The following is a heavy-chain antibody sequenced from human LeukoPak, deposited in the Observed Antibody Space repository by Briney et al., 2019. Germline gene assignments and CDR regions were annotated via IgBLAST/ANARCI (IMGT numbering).Heavy chain of an antibody. J-gene: IGHJ4*02. D-gene: IGHD1-26*01. Sequence: PSDTLSLPCTVSGGSISRSNYYWAWSRQPPGKGLERIESIYYSGSIYYNPSLKSRVTIYVDTSKKQFSLKLSFVIAADTAVYYCARGVLGAMNTLDYWGQGTLVTVSS. CDR1: GGSISRSNYY. V-gene: IGHV4-39*01. CDR3: ARGVLGAMNTLDY. CDR2: IYYSGSI.